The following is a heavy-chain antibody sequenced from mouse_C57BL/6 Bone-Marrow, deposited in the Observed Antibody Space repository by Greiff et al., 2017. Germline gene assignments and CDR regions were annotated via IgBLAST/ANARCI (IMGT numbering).Heavy chain of an antibody. J-gene: IGHJ2*01. CDR1: GYTFTSYG. CDR3: AREMITQYYFDY. V-gene: IGHV1-81*01. D-gene: IGHD2-4*01. CDR2: IYPRGGNT. Sequence: VQLQESGAELARPGASVKLSCKASGYTFTSYGISWVKQRTGQGLEWIGEIYPRGGNTYYNEKFKGKATLTADKSSSTAYMELRSLTSEDSAVFFCAREMITQYYFDYWGQGTTLTVSS.